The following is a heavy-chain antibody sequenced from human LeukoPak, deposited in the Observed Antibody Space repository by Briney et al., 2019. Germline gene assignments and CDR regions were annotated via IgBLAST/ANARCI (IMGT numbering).Heavy chain of an antibody. CDR2: ISSSGSTI. CDR3: ARITSSSDYFDY. CDR1: GFTFSSYE. Sequence: GGSLRLSCAASGFTFSSYEMNWVRQAPGKGLEWVSYISSSGSTIYYADSVKGRFTIPRDNAKNSLYLQMNSLRAEDTAVYYCARITSSSDYFDYWGQGTLVTVSS. J-gene: IGHJ4*02. D-gene: IGHD6-6*01. V-gene: IGHV3-48*03.